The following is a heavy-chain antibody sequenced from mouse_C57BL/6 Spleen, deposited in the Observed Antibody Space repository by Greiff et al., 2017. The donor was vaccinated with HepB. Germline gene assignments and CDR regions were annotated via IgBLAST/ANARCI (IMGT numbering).Heavy chain of an antibody. CDR3: ARVDYDGGPFDY. D-gene: IGHD2-4*01. Sequence: EVQGVESGGGLVKPGGSLKLSCAASGFTFSSYAMSWVRQTPEKRLEWVATISDGGSYTYYPDNVKGRFTISRDNAKNNLSLQMSHLKSEDTAMYYFARVDYDGGPFDYWGQGTTLTVSS. J-gene: IGHJ2*01. V-gene: IGHV5-4*01. CDR1: GFTFSSYA. CDR2: ISDGGSYT.